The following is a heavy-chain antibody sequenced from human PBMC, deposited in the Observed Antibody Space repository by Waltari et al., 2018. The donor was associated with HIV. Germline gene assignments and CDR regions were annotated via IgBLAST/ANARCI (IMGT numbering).Heavy chain of an antibody. Sequence: EMWFVESGGGLVQPGGFLRLSCSAPAFNCRNYWMGWFRQVPGKGLEWLANINEDGSEKNYVDSLRGRFTISRDNARNTLYLQMNSLSLEDTAMYYCARGPDDCEKGVCYAFDIWGQETMVTVSS. CDR3: ARGPDDCEKGVCYAFDI. CDR2: INEDGSEK. D-gene: IGHD2-8*01. J-gene: IGHJ3*02. V-gene: IGHV3-7*03. CDR1: AFNCRNYW.